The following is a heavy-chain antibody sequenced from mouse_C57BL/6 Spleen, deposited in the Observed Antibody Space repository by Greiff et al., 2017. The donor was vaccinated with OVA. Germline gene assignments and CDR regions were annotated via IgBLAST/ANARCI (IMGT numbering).Heavy chain of an antibody. V-gene: IGHV3-6*01. CDR1: GYSITSGYY. CDR3: ARDYYDYDDYYAMDY. Sequence: EVQLQQSGPGLVKPSQSLSLTCSVTGYSITSGYYWYWIRQFPGNKLEWMGYISYDGSNNYNPSLKNRISITRDTSKNQFFLKLNSVTTEDTATYYCARDYYDYDDYYAMDYWGQGTSVTVSS. D-gene: IGHD2-4*01. J-gene: IGHJ4*01. CDR2: ISYDGSN.